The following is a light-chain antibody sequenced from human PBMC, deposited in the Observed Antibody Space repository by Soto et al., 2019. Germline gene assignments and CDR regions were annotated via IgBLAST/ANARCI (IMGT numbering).Light chain of an antibody. CDR2: KAS. CDR3: QQYNSYPWT. CDR1: QSINSW. J-gene: IGKJ1*01. V-gene: IGKV1-5*03. Sequence: DIQMTQSPSTLSASVGDRVTITCRASQSINSWLAWYQQKPGKAPKLLIYKASSLESGVPPRFSGSGSGTEFTLTISSLQPDEFATYYCQQYNSYPWTFGQGTKVEIK.